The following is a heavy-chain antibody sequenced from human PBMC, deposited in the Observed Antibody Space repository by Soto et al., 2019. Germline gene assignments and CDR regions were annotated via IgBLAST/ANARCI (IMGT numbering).Heavy chain of an antibody. CDR1: GGSISSSY. CDR3: ARGSGNYYYYGLEV. J-gene: IGHJ6*02. Sequence: SETLSLTCTVSGGSISSSYWSWIRQPPGKGLEWIGYMYDSGSTNYNPSLRSRVTISVDTSKKQFSLKLSSVTAADTAVYYCARGSGNYYYYGLEVWGQGTTVTVSS. D-gene: IGHD1-26*01. CDR2: MYDSGST. V-gene: IGHV4-59*01.